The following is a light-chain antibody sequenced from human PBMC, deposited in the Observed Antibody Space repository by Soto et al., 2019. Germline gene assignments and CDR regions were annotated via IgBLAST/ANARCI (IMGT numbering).Light chain of an antibody. V-gene: IGKV4-1*01. J-gene: IGKJ4*01. CDR2: WAS. Sequence: DIVMTQSPDSLAVSLGERATINCKSSQSVLYSSNNKNYLAWYQQKPGQPPKLLIYWASTRESGVPDRLSGSGSGTDFTLTISSLQAEDVAVYYCQQYYSTLALTFGGGTKVEIK. CDR1: QSVLYSSNNKNY. CDR3: QQYYSTLALT.